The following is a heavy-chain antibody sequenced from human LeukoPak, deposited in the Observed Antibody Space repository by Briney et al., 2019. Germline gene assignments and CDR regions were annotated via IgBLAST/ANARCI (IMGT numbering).Heavy chain of an antibody. CDR3: AKVLMGTTVIYPLDY. D-gene: IGHD1-26*01. CDR2: VSGSGGST. V-gene: IGHV3-23*01. Sequence: GGSLRLSCAASGFTFSSYAMTWVRQAPGKGLEWVSAVSGSGGSTYYADSVKGRFTVSRDNSKNTLSLQMNSLRAEDTAVYYCAKVLMGTTVIYPLDYWGQGTLLTVSS. J-gene: IGHJ4*02. CDR1: GFTFSSYA.